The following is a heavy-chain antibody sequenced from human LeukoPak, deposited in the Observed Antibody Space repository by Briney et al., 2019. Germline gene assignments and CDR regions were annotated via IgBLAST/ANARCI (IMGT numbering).Heavy chain of an antibody. V-gene: IGHV3-30*03. Sequence: GRSLRLSCAASGFTFSSYGMHWVRQAPGQGLEWVAVISFDGRHQYYADSVKGRFTISRDNSKNTLSLQMNSLRAEDTAVYYCARDPQPWITMIVVVLNWFDPWGQGTLVTVSS. CDR3: ARDPQPWITMIVVVLNWFDP. J-gene: IGHJ5*02. CDR1: GFTFSSYG. CDR2: ISFDGRHQ. D-gene: IGHD3-22*01.